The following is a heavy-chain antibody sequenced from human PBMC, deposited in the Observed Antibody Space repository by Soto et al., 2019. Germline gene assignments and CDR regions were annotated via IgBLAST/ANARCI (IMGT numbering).Heavy chain of an antibody. Sequence: ASVKVSCKASGYTFTGYYMHWVRQAPGQGREWMGWINPNSGGTNYAQKFQGWVTMTRDTSISTAYMELSRLRSDDTAVYYCARGDGYCSGGSCLRGRWFDPWGQGTLVTVSS. D-gene: IGHD2-15*01. J-gene: IGHJ5*02. V-gene: IGHV1-2*04. CDR1: GYTFTGYY. CDR2: INPNSGGT. CDR3: ARGDGYCSGGSCLRGRWFDP.